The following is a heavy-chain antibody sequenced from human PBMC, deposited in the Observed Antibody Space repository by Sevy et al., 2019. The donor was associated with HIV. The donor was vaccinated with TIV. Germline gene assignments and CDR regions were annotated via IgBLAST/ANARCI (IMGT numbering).Heavy chain of an antibody. CDR3: ARREIAAAGYFDY. D-gene: IGHD6-13*01. J-gene: IGHJ4*02. Sequence: SETLSLTCTVSGGSISSYYWSWIRQPPGKGLEWIGYIYYSGSTHYNPSLKSRVTISVDTSKNQFSLKLSSVTAADTAVYYCARREIAAAGYFDYWGQGTLVTVSS. V-gene: IGHV4-59*01. CDR2: IYYSGST. CDR1: GGSISSYY.